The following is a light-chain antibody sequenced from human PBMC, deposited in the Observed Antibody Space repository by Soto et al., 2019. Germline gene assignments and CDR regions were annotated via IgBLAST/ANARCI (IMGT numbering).Light chain of an antibody. CDR2: DNN. Sequence: QSVLMQPPSVSAAPGQRVTISCAGSSSNIGNNFLSWYQQLPGTAPKLLIYDNNKRPSRIPDRFSGSKSGTSATXGITGLXXGDEADYYGGTWDRSLSAGVFGGGTQLTVL. J-gene: IGLJ2*01. CDR3: GTWDRSLSAGV. CDR1: SSNIGNNF. V-gene: IGLV1-51*01.